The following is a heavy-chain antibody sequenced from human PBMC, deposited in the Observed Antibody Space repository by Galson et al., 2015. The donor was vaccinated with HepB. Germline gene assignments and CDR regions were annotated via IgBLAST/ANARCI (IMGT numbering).Heavy chain of an antibody. CDR2: IKSKTDGRTT. CDR1: GFTFSNAW. J-gene: IGHJ5*02. V-gene: IGHV3-15*07. Sequence: SLRLSCAASGFTFSNAWMNWVRQAPGKGLEWVGRIKSKTDGRTTDYAAHVKGRFTISRDDSKNTLYLQMNSLKTEDTAVYYCTTEYYDFWSARSWGQGTLVTVSS. D-gene: IGHD3-3*01. CDR3: TTEYYDFWSARS.